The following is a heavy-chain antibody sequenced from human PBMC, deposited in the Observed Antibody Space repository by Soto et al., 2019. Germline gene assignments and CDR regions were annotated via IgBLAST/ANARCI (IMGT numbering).Heavy chain of an antibody. V-gene: IGHV3-30*18. CDR3: AKDFIGYCSSTSCYPHYYGMDV. CDR1: GFTFSSYG. D-gene: IGHD2-2*01. Sequence: PGGSLRLSCAASGFTFSSYGMHWVRQAPGKGLEWVAVISYDGSNKYYADSVKGRFTISRDNSKNTLYLQMNSLRAEDTAVYYCAKDFIGYCSSTSCYPHYYGMDVWGQGTTVTVSS. CDR2: ISYDGSNK. J-gene: IGHJ6*02.